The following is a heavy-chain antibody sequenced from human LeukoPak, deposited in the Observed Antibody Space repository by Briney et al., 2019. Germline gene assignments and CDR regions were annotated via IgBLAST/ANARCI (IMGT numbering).Heavy chain of an antibody. D-gene: IGHD2-2*02. J-gene: IGHJ4*02. V-gene: IGHV4-4*07. CDR3: VRNGVPAAIPNFGY. CDR2: IYTSGST. Sequence: SETLSLTCTVSGGSISSYYWSWIRQPAGKGLEWIGRIYTSGSTNYNPSLKSRVTMSVDTSKNQFSLKLSSVTAADTAVYYCVRNGVPAAIPNFGYWGQGTLVTVSS. CDR1: GGSISSYY.